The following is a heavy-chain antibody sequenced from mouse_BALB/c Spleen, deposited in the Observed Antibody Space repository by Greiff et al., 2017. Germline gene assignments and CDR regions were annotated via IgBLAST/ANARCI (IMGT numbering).Heavy chain of an antibody. CDR3: ARGGDYGRSYWFAY. D-gene: IGHD1-1*01. CDR2: ISSGGST. J-gene: IGHJ3*01. CDR1: GFTFSSYA. Sequence: EVQLVESGGGLVKPGGSLKLSCAASGFTFSSYAMSWVRQTPEKRLEWVASISSGGSTYYPDSVKGRFTISRDNARNILYLQMSSLRSEDTAMYYCARGGDYGRSYWFAYWGQGTLVTVSA. V-gene: IGHV5-6-5*01.